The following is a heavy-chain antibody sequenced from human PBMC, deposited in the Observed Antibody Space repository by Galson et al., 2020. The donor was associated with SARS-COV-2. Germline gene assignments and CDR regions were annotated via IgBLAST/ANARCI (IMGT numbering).Heavy chain of an antibody. D-gene: IGHD3-16*01. J-gene: IGHJ6*02. CDR3: ARVGGMATTPANYYYYGLDV. V-gene: IGHV3-21*01. Sequence: GGSLRLSCAASGFPFSSYSMNWVRQAPGKGLEWVASISAGGTYIYYADSVKGRFTISRDNAKNSLYVQMNSLRAEDTALYYCARVGGMATTPANYYYYGLDVWGQGTTVTVSS. CDR2: ISAGGTYI. CDR1: GFPFSSYS.